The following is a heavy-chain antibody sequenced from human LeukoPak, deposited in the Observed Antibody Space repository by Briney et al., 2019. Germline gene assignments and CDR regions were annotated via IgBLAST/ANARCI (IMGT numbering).Heavy chain of an antibody. J-gene: IGHJ6*03. CDR2: IRYDGSNK. D-gene: IGHD5-18*01. CDR3: AKRARGYSYGTYYYYYYMDV. CDR1: GFTFSSYG. V-gene: IGHV3-30*02. Sequence: GRSLRLSCAASGFTFSSYGMHWVRQAPGKGLEWVAFIRYDGSNKYYADSVKGRFTISRDNSKNTLYLQMNSLRAEDTAVYYCAKRARGYSYGTYYYYYYMDVWGKGTTVTISS.